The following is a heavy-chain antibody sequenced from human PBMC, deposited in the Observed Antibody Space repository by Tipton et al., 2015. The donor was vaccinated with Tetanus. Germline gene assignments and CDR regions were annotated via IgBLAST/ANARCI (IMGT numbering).Heavy chain of an antibody. J-gene: IGHJ4*02. Sequence: LRLSCAVSGDSISSGDYYWTWIRQHPGRGLESIGYIFGSGGTFYNPSLESRVTISLDTSKNHFSLKLTSVTAADTAVYYCARGRSHFYFGPQIDYWGQGTPVTASS. CDR3: ARGRSHFYFGPQIDY. CDR2: IFGSGGT. D-gene: IGHD3/OR15-3a*01. CDR1: GDSISSGDYY. V-gene: IGHV4-31*02.